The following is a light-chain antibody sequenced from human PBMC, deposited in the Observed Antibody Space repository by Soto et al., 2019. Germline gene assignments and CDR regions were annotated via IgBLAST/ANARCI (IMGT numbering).Light chain of an antibody. CDR2: GAS. J-gene: IGKJ1*01. CDR3: LQHNSYPRT. CDR1: QGIGNY. Sequence: DIQMTQSPSAMSASVGDRVTITCRASQGIGNYLAWFQQKPGKVPKRLICGASNLQSGVPSRFSGSGSGTEFTLTISSLQPEDFVTYYCLQHNSYPRTFGQGTKV. V-gene: IGKV1-17*03.